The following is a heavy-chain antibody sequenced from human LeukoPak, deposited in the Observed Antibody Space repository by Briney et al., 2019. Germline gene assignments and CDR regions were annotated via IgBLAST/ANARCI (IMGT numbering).Heavy chain of an antibody. CDR3: ARGDGVYDYVWGRSY. Sequence: GGSLRLSCAASGFMFSDYCMVWIRQAPGKGLEWGAYISSGGDTFFYADSVKGRFTISRDNSGDSLHLQMNSLRVEDTAVYYCARGDGVYDYVWGRSYWGQGTLVTVSS. CDR2: ISSGGDTF. D-gene: IGHD3-16*01. V-gene: IGHV3-11*01. J-gene: IGHJ4*02. CDR1: GFMFSDYC.